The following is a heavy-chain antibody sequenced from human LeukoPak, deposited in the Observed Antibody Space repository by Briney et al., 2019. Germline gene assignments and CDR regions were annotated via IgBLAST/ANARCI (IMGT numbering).Heavy chain of an antibody. CDR1: GYTFTGYY. D-gene: IGHD4-17*01. J-gene: IGHJ3*02. CDR2: ISGYNGNT. V-gene: IGHV1-18*04. CDR3: ARDDYGDYASAFDI. Sequence: ASVKVSCKPSGYTFTGYYIHWVRQAPGQGLEWMGWISGYNGNTNYGQKLQGRVTMTTDTSTSTAYMELRSLRSDDTAVYYCARDDYGDYASAFDIWGQGTMVTVSS.